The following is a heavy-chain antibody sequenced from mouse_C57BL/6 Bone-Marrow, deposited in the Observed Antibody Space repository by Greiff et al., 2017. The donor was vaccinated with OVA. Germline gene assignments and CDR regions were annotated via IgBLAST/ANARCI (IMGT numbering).Heavy chain of an antibody. V-gene: IGHV1-64*01. D-gene: IGHD2-2*01. CDR1: GYTFTSYW. J-gene: IGHJ2*01. CDR2: IHPNSGST. Sequence: QVQLQQSGAELVKPGASVKLSCKASGYTFTSYWMPWVKQRPGQGLEWIGIIHPNSGSTNYNEKFKSKATLTVDTSSSTAYMQLSSLTSEDSAVYYCARKGTMVTTNSFDYWGQGTTLTVSS. CDR3: ARKGTMVTTNSFDY.